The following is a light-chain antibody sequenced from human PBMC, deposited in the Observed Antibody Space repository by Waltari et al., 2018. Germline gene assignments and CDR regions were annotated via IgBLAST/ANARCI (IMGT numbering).Light chain of an antibody. Sequence: QCALTQPASVSGSPGQSITISCTGSSSDVGAYNYVSWYQQHPGKAPKLMIYDLTNRPSGVSNRFSGSKSGNTASLTISGLQADDEADYYCCSYAGTSTFVVFGGGTKLTVL. CDR1: SSDVGAYNY. J-gene: IGLJ3*02. CDR3: CSYAGTSTFVV. CDR2: DLT. V-gene: IGLV2-23*02.